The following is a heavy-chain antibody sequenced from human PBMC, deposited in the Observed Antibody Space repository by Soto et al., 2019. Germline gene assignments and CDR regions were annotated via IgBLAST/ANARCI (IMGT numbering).Heavy chain of an antibody. J-gene: IGHJ4*02. CDR3: AGVPARCTSPNCYSDY. CDR1: GFAFSTYN. CDR2: ISSSNTYI. V-gene: IGHV3-21*01. Sequence: AGGSLRLSCAASGFAFSTYNMDWVRQAPGKGLEWVSFISSSNTYIYYAESVKGRFTISRDNAENSLSLQMSSLRAEDTAVYYCAGVPARCTSPNCYSDYWGQGVLVTVSS. D-gene: IGHD2-2*01.